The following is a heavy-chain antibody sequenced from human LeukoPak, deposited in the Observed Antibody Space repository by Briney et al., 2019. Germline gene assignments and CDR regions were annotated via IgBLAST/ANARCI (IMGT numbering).Heavy chain of an antibody. CDR2: INWNGGST. Sequence: RPGGSLRLSCAASGFTFDDYGMSWVRQAPGKGLEWVSGINWNGGSTGYADSVKGRFTISRDNAKNSLYLQMNSLRAEDTALYYCARVAAAGKLGAFDIWGQGTMVTVSS. CDR3: ARVAAAGKLGAFDI. J-gene: IGHJ3*02. V-gene: IGHV3-20*04. D-gene: IGHD6-13*01. CDR1: GFTFDDYG.